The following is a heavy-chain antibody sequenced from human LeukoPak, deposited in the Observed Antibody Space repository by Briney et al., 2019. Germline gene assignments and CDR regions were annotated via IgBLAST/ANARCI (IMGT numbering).Heavy chain of an antibody. V-gene: IGHV4-30-4*01. D-gene: IGHD5-12*01. CDR3: ARVIGYDELDY. CDR1: GGSISSGDYY. J-gene: IGHJ4*02. CDR2: IHYSGST. Sequence: SETLSLTCTVSGGSISSGDYYWSRIRQHPGKGLERIGYIHYSGSTYYNPSLKRRVSISVSTSKKRFSLQLSSVTAADTAVYYCARVIGYDELDYWGQGTLVTVSS.